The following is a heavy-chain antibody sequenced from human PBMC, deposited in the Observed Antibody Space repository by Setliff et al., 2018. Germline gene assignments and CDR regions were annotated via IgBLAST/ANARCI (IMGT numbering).Heavy chain of an antibody. CDR1: GYTFTFYF. Sequence: GASVKVSCKASGYTFTFYFIHWVRQAPGQGLEWMGVIKPSDGSTTYAQKFQGRVTMTSDTSSDTAYMQMSSLKSDDTAVYYCARESTAKNFWGEYSDYWGQGTLVTVSS. CDR2: IKPSDGST. D-gene: IGHD3-3*01. V-gene: IGHV1-46*03. J-gene: IGHJ4*02. CDR3: ARESTAKNFWGEYSDY.